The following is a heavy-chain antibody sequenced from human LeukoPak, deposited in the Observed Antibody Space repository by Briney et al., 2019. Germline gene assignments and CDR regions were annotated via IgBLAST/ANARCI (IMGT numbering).Heavy chain of an antibody. CDR1: GFTVSSNY. CDR3: ARQVAGLDY. CDR2: IYSGGST. D-gene: IGHD6-19*01. J-gene: IGHJ4*02. V-gene: IGHV3-66*04. Sequence: PGGSLILSCAASGFTVSSNYMSWVRQAPGKGLEWVSVIYSGGSTYYADSVKGRFTISRDNSKNTLYLQMNSLRAEDTAVYYCARQVAGLDYWGQGTLVTVSS.